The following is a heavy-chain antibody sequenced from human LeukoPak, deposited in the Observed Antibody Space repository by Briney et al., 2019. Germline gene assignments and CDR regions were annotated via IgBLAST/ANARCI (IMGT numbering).Heavy chain of an antibody. CDR3: AREIMVGAHFDF. J-gene: IGHJ4*02. V-gene: IGHV3-21*01. Sequence: GGSLRLSCAASGFTFSSYNMNWVRQAPGKGLEWVSSISSSATYIFYADSAKGRFTISRDSAKSSLYLQMNSLRAEDTAVYYCAREIMVGAHFDFWGQGTLVTVSS. D-gene: IGHD1-26*01. CDR2: ISSSATYI. CDR1: GFTFSSYN.